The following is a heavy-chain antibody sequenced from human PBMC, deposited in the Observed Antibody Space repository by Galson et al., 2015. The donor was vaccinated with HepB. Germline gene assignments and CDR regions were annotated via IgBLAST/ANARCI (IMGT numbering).Heavy chain of an antibody. Sequence: SLRLSCAASGFTFSSYGMHWVRQAPGKGLEWVAVISYDGSNKYYADSVKGRFTISRDNSKNTLYLQMNSLRAEDTAVYYCAKEVVVDTAMAPPWHGYWGQGTLVTVSS. J-gene: IGHJ4*02. V-gene: IGHV3-30*18. D-gene: IGHD5-18*01. CDR3: AKEVVVDTAMAPPWHGY. CDR1: GFTFSSYG. CDR2: ISYDGSNK.